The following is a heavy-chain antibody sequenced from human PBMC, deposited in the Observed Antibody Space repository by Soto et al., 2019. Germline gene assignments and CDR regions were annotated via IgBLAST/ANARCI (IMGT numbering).Heavy chain of an antibody. V-gene: IGHV1-2*04. CDR2: INPNSGGT. J-gene: IGHJ4*02. Sequence: ASVKVSCKASGYTFTGYYMHWVRQAPGQGLEWMGWINPNSGGTNYAQKFQGWVTMPRDTSISTAYMKLSRLRSDDTAVYYCARANRYYDILTGYYGGFDYWGQGTLVTVSS. CDR3: ARANRYYDILTGYYGGFDY. CDR1: GYTFTGYY. D-gene: IGHD3-9*01.